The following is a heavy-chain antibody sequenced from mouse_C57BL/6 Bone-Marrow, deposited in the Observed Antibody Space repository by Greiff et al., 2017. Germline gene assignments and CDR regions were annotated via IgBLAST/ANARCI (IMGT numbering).Heavy chain of an antibody. CDR2: FYPGSGSI. D-gene: IGHD4-1*01. CDR3: ARHEDPELGFDY. V-gene: IGHV1-62-2*01. J-gene: IGHJ2*01. CDR1: GYTFTEYT. Sequence: QVTLKVSGAELVKPGASVKLSCKASGYTFTEYTIHWVKQRSGQGLGWIGWFYPGSGSIKYNEKFKDKATLTADKSSSTVYMELSRLTSEDSAVYFCARHEDPELGFDYWGQGTTLTVSS.